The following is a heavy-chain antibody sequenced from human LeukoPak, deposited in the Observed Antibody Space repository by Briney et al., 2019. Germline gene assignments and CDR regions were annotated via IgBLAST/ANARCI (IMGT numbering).Heavy chain of an antibody. Sequence: SETLSLTCTVSGDSISSSNYYWGWIRQPPGKGLEWIGNIYYSGSTYYNPSLKSRVTISVDTSKNQFSLKLSSVTAADTAVYYCAREFTFGGVIGYWGQGTLVTVSS. V-gene: IGHV4-39*07. J-gene: IGHJ4*02. CDR3: AREFTFGGVIGY. CDR1: GDSISSSNYY. D-gene: IGHD3-16*01. CDR2: IYYSGST.